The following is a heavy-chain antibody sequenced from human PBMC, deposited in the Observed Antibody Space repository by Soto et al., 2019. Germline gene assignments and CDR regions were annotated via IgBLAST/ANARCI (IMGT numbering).Heavy chain of an antibody. CDR2: ISGSGTYT. D-gene: IGHD3-22*01. CDR1: GLTFYNYA. Sequence: EVQVLDSGGSSVQPGGSLRLSCVVSGLTFYNYAMSWVRQAPGKGLEWVSSISGSGTYTYYAEFVSGRFTLSRDNSKNTLYLQMDSLRAEDTAVYYCAKIYGSSAYYPDYWGQGTLVTVSS. V-gene: IGHV3-23*01. CDR3: AKIYGSSAYYPDY. J-gene: IGHJ4*02.